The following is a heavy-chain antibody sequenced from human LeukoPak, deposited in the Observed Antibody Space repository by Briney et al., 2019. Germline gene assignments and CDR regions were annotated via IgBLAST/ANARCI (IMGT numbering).Heavy chain of an antibody. D-gene: IGHD4-17*01. J-gene: IGHJ4*02. CDR3: ARAATTVTRDFDY. CDR2: ISSSSSYI. Sequence: GGSLRLSCAASGFTFSSYSMKWVRQAPGKGLVWGSSISSSSSYIYYADSVKGRFTISSDNAKHSLYLQMNRPRAEDTAVYYCARAATTVTRDFDYWGQGTLVTVSS. CDR1: GFTFSSYS. V-gene: IGHV3-21*01.